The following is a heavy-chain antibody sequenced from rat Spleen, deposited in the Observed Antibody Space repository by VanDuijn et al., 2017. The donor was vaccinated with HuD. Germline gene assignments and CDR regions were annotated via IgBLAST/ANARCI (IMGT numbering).Heavy chain of an antibody. CDR1: GFSLTNYH. D-gene: IGHD1-4*01. CDR3: ARERGYGYTLFEY. CDR2: IWGDGGT. V-gene: IGHV2-32*01. Sequence: QVQLKESGPGLVKPSETLSLTCTVSGFSLTNYHVSWLRQPPGKGLEWMGVIWGDGGTAYNSALKSRLSISRDTSKSQVFLKMSRLKTEDTAPYYCARERGYGYTLFEYGGQGVMVTVSS. J-gene: IGHJ2*01.